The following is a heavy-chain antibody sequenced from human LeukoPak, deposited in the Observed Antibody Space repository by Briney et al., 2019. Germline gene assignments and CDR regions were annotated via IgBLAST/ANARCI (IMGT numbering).Heavy chain of an antibody. J-gene: IGHJ3*01. CDR1: GYTFTGYY. V-gene: IGHV1-2*02. Sequence: GASVKVSCKASGYTFTGYYMHWVRQAPGQGLEWMGWINPNSGGTNYAQKFQGRVTMTRDTSISTAYMELSRLRSDDTAIYYCARVREDIFVAATDGVAFDLWGQGTMLTVSS. CDR3: ARVREDIFVAATDGVAFDL. D-gene: IGHD6-19*01. CDR2: INPNSGGT.